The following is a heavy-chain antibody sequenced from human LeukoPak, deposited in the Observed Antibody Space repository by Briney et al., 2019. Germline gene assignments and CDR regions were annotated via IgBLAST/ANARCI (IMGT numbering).Heavy chain of an antibody. Sequence: GGSLRLSCAASGFAFSSFGMHWVRQAPGRGLEWVAMIAYDGTDEYYADSVKGRFTVSRDNSKNTVWLQMNSLRAEDTAMYYCAKGASGSYSFDYWGQGALVTASS. V-gene: IGHV3-30*18. CDR1: GFAFSSFG. CDR3: AKGASGSYSFDY. J-gene: IGHJ4*02. D-gene: IGHD3-10*01. CDR2: IAYDGTDE.